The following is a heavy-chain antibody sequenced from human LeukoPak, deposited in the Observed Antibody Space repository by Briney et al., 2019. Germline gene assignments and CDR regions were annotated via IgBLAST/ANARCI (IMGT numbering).Heavy chain of an antibody. CDR2: INHSGST. CDR1: GGSFSGYY. D-gene: IGHD2-15*01. Sequence: SETLSLTCAVYGGSFSGYYWSWIRQPPGKGLEWIGEINHSGSTNYNPSLKSRVTISVDTSKNQFSLKLSSVTAADTAVYYCARDKADGNFDYWCQGTLVTVSS. J-gene: IGHJ4*02. V-gene: IGHV4-34*01. CDR3: ARDKADGNFDY.